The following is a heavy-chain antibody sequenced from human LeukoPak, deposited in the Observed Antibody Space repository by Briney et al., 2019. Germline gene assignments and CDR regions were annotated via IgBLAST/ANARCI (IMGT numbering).Heavy chain of an antibody. J-gene: IGHJ5*02. CDR1: GGSISSGGYS. V-gene: IGHV4-30-2*01. Sequence: SETLSLTCAVSGGSISSGGYSWSWIRQPPGKGLEWIGYIYHSGSTYYNPSLKSRVTISVDRSKNQFSLKLSSVTAADTAVYYCARGPPLYCTNGVCPFDPWGQGTLVTVSS. D-gene: IGHD2-8*01. CDR2: IYHSGST. CDR3: ARGPPLYCTNGVCPFDP.